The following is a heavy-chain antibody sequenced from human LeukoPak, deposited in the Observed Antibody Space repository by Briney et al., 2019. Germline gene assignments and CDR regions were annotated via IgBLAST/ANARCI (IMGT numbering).Heavy chain of an antibody. V-gene: IGHV3-48*03. CDR1: GFTFSSYA. D-gene: IGHD5-18*01. Sequence: PGGSLRLSCAASGFTFSSYAMSWVRQAPGKGLELVSYISGSGSTIYYADSVKGRFTISRDNAKDSLYLQMNSLRAEDTAVYYCARVRSGYSHENYFDYWGQGTLVTVSS. CDR2: ISGSGSTI. J-gene: IGHJ4*02. CDR3: ARVRSGYSHENYFDY.